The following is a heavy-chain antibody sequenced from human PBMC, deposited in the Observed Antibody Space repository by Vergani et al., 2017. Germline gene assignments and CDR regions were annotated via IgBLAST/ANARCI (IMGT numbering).Heavy chain of an antibody. CDR3: ARGRRGSSSWNLWYYYGMDV. Sequence: QVQLQQWGAGLLKPSETLSLTCAVYGGSFSGYYWSWIRQPPGKGLEWIGEINHSGSTNYNPSLKSRVTISVDTSKNQFSLKLSSVTAADTAAYYCARGRRGSSSWNLWYYYGMDVWGQGTTVTVSS. V-gene: IGHV4-34*01. CDR2: INHSGST. J-gene: IGHJ6*02. D-gene: IGHD6-13*01. CDR1: GGSFSGYY.